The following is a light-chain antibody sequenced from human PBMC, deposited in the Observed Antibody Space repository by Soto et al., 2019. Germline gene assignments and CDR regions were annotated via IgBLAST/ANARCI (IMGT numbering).Light chain of an antibody. V-gene: IGLV1-44*01. CDR1: SSNIGSHV. J-gene: IGLJ3*02. CDR3: AVWDDSLDGWV. Sequence: QSVLTQPPSASGTPGQRVTISCSGSSSNIGSHVVYWYQQLAGTAPKLLMYNNNQRPSGVPDRFSGSKSGTSASPAISGLQSEDEADYYCAVWDDSLDGWVFGGGTKLTVL. CDR2: NNN.